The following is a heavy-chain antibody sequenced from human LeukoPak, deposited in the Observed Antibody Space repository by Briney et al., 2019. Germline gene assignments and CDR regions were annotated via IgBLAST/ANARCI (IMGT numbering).Heavy chain of an antibody. D-gene: IGHD5-12*01. CDR1: GYTFTSYY. Sequence: ASVKVSRKASGYTFTSYYMHWVRQAPGQGLEWMGIINPSGGSTSYAQKFQGRVTMTRDTSTSTVYMGLSSLRSEDTAVYYCASLYSGYDSVDYWGQGTLVTVSS. J-gene: IGHJ4*02. CDR2: INPSGGST. CDR3: ASLYSGYDSVDY. V-gene: IGHV1-46*01.